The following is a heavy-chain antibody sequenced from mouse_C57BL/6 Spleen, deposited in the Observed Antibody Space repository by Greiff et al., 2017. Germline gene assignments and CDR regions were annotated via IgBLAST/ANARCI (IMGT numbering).Heavy chain of an antibody. CDR1: GYAFTNYL. Sequence: QVQLQQSGAELVRPGTSVKVSCKASGYAFTNYLIEWVKQRPGQGLEWIGVFHPGSGGTNYNEKFKGKATLTADKSSSTVYMQLSSLTSEDSAVYFCARGGHYYGSRDYWGQGTTLTVSS. CDR2: FHPGSGGT. CDR3: ARGGHYYGSRDY. V-gene: IGHV1-54*01. D-gene: IGHD1-1*01. J-gene: IGHJ2*01.